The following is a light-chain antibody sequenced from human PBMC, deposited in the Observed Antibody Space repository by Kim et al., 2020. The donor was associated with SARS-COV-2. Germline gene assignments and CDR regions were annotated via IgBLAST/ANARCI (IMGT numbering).Light chain of an antibody. CDR1: RGISSA. Sequence: ASVGDRSRITCRARRGISSALAWYQQKPGKAPELLFYGASRLGRAVPSRFRGSGSGTEFPLPISGLQREDVAIFYCQQYSIHWTVGQRDQVDI. CDR2: GAS. V-gene: IGKV1-13*02. CDR3: QQYSIHWT. J-gene: IGKJ1*01.